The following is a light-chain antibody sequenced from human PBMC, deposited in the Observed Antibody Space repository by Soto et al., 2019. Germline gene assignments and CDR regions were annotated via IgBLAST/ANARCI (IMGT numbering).Light chain of an antibody. CDR1: QTIGRW. Sequence: DIQMTQSPSTLSASVGDRVTITCRASQTIGRWLAWYQQKPGRAPNLLLYKASSLQSGVPSRFSGSGSGTDFTLTITSLQPDDFATYYCQQYDNSSPTFGQGTKLEIK. CDR2: KAS. CDR3: QQYDNSSPT. V-gene: IGKV1-5*03. J-gene: IGKJ2*01.